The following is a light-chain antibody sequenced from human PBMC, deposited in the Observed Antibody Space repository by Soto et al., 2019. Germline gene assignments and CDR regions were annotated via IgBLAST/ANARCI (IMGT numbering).Light chain of an antibody. CDR3: QRSDCIPPA. V-gene: IGKV1-39*01. CDR1: QSISRY. Sequence: DIQMTQTPSSLSASVGDRVSITCRASQSISRYLNWYQQKPGKAPKLLISAASSLQSGVPSRFSGSGSGTDFTLTITSLQPDDFATYYCQRSDCIPPAFGGGTKVDI. CDR2: AAS. J-gene: IGKJ4*01.